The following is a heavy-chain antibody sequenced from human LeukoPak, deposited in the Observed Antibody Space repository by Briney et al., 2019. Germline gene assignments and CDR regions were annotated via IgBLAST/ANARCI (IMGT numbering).Heavy chain of an antibody. Sequence: PGESLRLSCAASGFTFSRSDMNWVRQAPGKGLEWVSSISGSSSYIYYTDSLKGRFTISRDNAKNSLYLQMNSLRAEDTAVYYCAKPAISSSGWYYDYWGQGTLVTVSS. D-gene: IGHD6-19*01. CDR2: ISGSSSYI. J-gene: IGHJ4*02. CDR3: AKPAISSSGWYYDY. V-gene: IGHV3-21*04. CDR1: GFTFSRSD.